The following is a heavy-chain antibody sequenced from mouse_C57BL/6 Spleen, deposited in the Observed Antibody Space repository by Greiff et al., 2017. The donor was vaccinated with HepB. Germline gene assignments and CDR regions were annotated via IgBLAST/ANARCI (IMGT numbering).Heavy chain of an antibody. CDR3: ARGGLLLYFDV. J-gene: IGHJ1*03. CDR2: ISYDGSN. V-gene: IGHV3-6*01. CDR1: GYSITSGYY. Sequence: EVQLVESGPGLVKPSQSLSLTCSVTGYSITSGYYWNWIRQFPGNKLEWMGYISYDGSNNYNPSLKNRISITRDTSKNQFFLKLNSVTTEDTATYYCARGGLLLYFDVWGTGTTVTVSS. D-gene: IGHD2-3*01.